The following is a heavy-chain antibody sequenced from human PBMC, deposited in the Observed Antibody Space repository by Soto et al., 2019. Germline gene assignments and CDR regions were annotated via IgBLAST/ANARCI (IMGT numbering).Heavy chain of an antibody. CDR3: AKDFVRRNGVYYAFEF. D-gene: IGHD3-10*01. CDR1: GFTFSEYA. CDR2: IGGAGSNI. Sequence: EVQLLESGGGLVQPGGSLRLSCAASGFTFSEYAMTWVRQAPGKGLERVSVIGGAGSNIYYADSVEGRFTVSSDDSKSTLYLRLDSLRVEDTAVYYCAKDFVRRNGVYYAFEFWGRGTMVSV. V-gene: IGHV3-23*01. J-gene: IGHJ3*01.